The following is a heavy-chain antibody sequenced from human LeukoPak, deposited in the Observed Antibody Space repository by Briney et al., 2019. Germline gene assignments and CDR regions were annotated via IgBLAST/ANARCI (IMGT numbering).Heavy chain of an antibody. CDR1: GFTFSSYS. CDR2: ISSSSSYI. J-gene: IGHJ4*02. D-gene: IGHD3-22*01. CDR3: ARDQEGDYYDSSGYYYVHHNLDY. Sequence: GSLRLSCAASGFTFSSYSMNWVRQAPGKGLEWVSSISSSSSYIYYADSVKGRFTVSRDNAKNSLYLQMNSLRAEDTAVYYCARDQEGDYYDSSGYYYVHHNLDYWGQGTLVTVSS. V-gene: IGHV3-21*01.